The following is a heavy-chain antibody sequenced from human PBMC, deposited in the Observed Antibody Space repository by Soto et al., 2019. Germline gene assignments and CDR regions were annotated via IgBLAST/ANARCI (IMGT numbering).Heavy chain of an antibody. CDR1: RFTFSRYA. V-gene: IGHV3-23*01. J-gene: IGHJ4*02. CDR2: ISGSGGST. Sequence: GGSLRLSCAASRFTFSRYAMRWVRQARGQGLEWVSGISGSGGSTYYADSVKGRFTISRDNSKNTLYLLMNSLRAEATTVSYLPRDYSRCRPYFDYWGQGNLVTVSS. CDR3: PRDYSRCRPYFDY. D-gene: IGHD6-13*01.